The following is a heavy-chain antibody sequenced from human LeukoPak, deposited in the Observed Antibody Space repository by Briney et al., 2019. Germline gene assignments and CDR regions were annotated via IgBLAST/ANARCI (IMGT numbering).Heavy chain of an antibody. D-gene: IGHD3-3*01. J-gene: IGHJ6*03. CDR1: GGTFSSYA. Sequence: SVKVSCKASGGTFSSYATSWVRQAPGQGLEWMGRIIPIFGTANYAQKFQGRVTITTDESTSTAYMELSSLRSEDTAVYYCAREGGTIFGVVISYYYYYMDVWGKGTTVTVSS. V-gene: IGHV1-69*05. CDR2: IIPIFGTA. CDR3: AREGGTIFGVVISYYYYYMDV.